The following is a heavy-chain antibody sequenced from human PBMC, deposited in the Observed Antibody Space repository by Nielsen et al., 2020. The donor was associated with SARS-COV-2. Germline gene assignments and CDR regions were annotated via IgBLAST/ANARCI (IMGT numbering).Heavy chain of an antibody. CDR3: AKGGYCSGGSCYVYMDV. Sequence: GESLKISCAASGFTFSSYSMNWVRQAPGKGLEWVSSISSSSSYIYYADSVKGRFTISRDNAKNSLYLQMNSLRAEDTAVYYCAKGGYCSGGSCYVYMDVWGKGTTVTVSS. CDR2: ISSSSSYI. D-gene: IGHD2-15*01. V-gene: IGHV3-21*01. J-gene: IGHJ6*03. CDR1: GFTFSSYS.